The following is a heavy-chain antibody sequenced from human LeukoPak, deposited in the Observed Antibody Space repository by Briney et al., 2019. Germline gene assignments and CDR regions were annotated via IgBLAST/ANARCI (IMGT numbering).Heavy chain of an antibody. CDR3: ARDVVGADSY. Sequence: GASVKVSCKASGYTFTGYYMHWVRQAPGQGLEWMGGIIPIFGTANYAEKFQGRVTITADESTSTAYMELSRLRSDDTAVYYCARDVVGADSYWGQGTLVTVSS. CDR2: IIPIFGTA. D-gene: IGHD1-26*01. J-gene: IGHJ4*02. V-gene: IGHV1-69*13. CDR1: GYTFTGYY.